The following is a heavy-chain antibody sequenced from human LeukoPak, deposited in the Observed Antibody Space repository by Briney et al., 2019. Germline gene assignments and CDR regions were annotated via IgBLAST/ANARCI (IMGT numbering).Heavy chain of an antibody. D-gene: IGHD2-15*01. Sequence: SVTVSCKASGGTFSSYAVSWVRQAPGQGLEWMGGIIPIFGTANYAQKFQGRVTITTDESTSTAYMELSSLRSEDTAVYYCARSQPYCSGGSCYSGHSYFDYWGQGTLVTVSS. CDR1: GGTFSSYA. CDR3: ARSQPYCSGGSCYSGHSYFDY. V-gene: IGHV1-69*05. CDR2: IIPIFGTA. J-gene: IGHJ4*02.